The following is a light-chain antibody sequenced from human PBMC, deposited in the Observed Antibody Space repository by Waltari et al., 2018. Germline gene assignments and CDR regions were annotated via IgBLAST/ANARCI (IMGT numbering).Light chain of an antibody. CDR2: GAS. Sequence: DIQMTQSPSSLSASVGDRVTITCRASQSISHYLNWYQQKPQKAPKLLMFGASSLQSGVPSRFSGSGSGTDFTLTINNLQPEDFATYYCQQSYSSPWTFGQGNRVEIK. V-gene: IGKV1-39*01. J-gene: IGKJ1*01. CDR3: QQSYSSPWT. CDR1: QSISHY.